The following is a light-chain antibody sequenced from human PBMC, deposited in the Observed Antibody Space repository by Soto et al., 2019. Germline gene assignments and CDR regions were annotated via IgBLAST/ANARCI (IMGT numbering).Light chain of an antibody. CDR2: QAS. CDR3: QQYKTYSAT. CDR1: QSISNW. V-gene: IGKV1-5*03. J-gene: IGKJ1*01. Sequence: DIQMTQSPSTLSASVGDRVTITCRASQSISNWLAWYQQKPGKAPKVLIYQASSLESGVPSRFSGSGSGTEFTLTISSLQPDDFATYYCQQYKTYSATFGQGTKVEIK.